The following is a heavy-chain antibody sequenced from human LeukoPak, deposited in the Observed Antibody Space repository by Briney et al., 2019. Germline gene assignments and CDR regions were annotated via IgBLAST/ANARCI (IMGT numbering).Heavy chain of an antibody. V-gene: IGHV3-23*01. D-gene: IGHD3-10*01. Sequence: GGSLRLSCAASGFTFSTYAMSCVRQAPGKGLEWVATVSGSGLYTYYADSVRGRFTIFRDNSKDTFYLQMNSLRAEDTAVYYCAKSMSQPALLFFDQWGQGTLVTVSS. CDR2: VSGSGLYT. CDR3: AKSMSQPALLFFDQ. CDR1: GFTFSTYA. J-gene: IGHJ4*02.